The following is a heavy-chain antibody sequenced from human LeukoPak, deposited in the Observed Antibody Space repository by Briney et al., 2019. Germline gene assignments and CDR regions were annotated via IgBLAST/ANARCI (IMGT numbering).Heavy chain of an antibody. CDR2: INSDGSST. J-gene: IGHJ4*02. D-gene: IGHD3-16*01. V-gene: IGHV3-74*01. Sequence: PGGSLRLSCAASGFTFSSYWMHWVRQAPGKGLVWVSRINSDGSSTSYADSVKGRFTISRDNAKNTLYLQMNSLRAEDTAVSYCARSRPWGGFDYWGQGTLVTVSS. CDR3: ARSRPWGGFDY. CDR1: GFTFSSYW.